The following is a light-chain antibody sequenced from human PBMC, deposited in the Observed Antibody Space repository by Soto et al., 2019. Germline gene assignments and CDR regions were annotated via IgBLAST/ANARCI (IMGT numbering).Light chain of an antibody. Sequence: SSPAQPAPLSWSPWPSITLPSPGTSRDVGGYNYVSWYQQHPGKAPKLMIYDVSNRPSGVSNRFSGSKSGNTASLTISGLQAEDEADYYCSSYTSSSTAYVFGTGTKVTVL. CDR3: SSYTSSSTAYV. CDR1: SRDVGGYNY. V-gene: IGLV2-14*01. J-gene: IGLJ1*01. CDR2: DVS.